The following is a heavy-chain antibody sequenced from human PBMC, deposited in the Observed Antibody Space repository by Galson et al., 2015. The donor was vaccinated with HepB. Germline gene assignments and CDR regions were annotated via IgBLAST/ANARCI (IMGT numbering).Heavy chain of an antibody. V-gene: IGHV2-5*02. CDR3: AHSEAVAGLWYFDY. Sequence: PALVKPTQTLTLTCTFSGFSLSTSGVGVGWIRQPPGKALEWLALIYWDDDKRYSPSLKSRLTITKDTSKNQVVLTMTNMDPVDTATYYCAHSEAVAGLWYFDYWGQGTLVTVSS. CDR1: GFSLSTSGVG. D-gene: IGHD6-19*01. CDR2: IYWDDDK. J-gene: IGHJ4*02.